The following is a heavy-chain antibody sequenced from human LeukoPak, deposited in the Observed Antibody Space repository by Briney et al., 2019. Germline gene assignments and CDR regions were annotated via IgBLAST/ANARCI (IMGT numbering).Heavy chain of an antibody. V-gene: IGHV3-74*03. CDR3: ARAYYYDSSGPLWYAFDI. CDR1: GFTFSSYW. CDR2: INSDGSST. D-gene: IGHD3-22*01. J-gene: IGHJ3*02. Sequence: GGSLRLSCAASGFTFSSYWMHWVRQAPGKGLVWVSRINSDGSSTKYADSVKGRFTISRDNTKNTLYLQMNSLRAEDTAVYYCARAYYYDSSGPLWYAFDIWGQGTMVTVSS.